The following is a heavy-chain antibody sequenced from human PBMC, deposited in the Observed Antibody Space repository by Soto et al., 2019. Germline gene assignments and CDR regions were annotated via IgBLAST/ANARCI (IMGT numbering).Heavy chain of an antibody. CDR3: VRDIYSSSFLFDY. Sequence: ASVKVSCKASGYTFTGYYMHWVRQAPGQGLAWMGWINPNSCGTNYAQKFQGWVTMTRDTSISKAYMELSRLRSDDTAVYYCVRDIYSSSFLFDYWGQGTLVTVSS. V-gene: IGHV1-2*04. CDR1: GYTFTGYY. J-gene: IGHJ4*02. D-gene: IGHD6-6*01. CDR2: INPNSCGT.